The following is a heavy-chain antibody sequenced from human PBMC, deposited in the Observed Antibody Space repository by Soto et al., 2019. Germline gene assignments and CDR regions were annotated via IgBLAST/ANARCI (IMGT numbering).Heavy chain of an antibody. D-gene: IGHD4-4*01. Sequence: QVQLVQSGAEVKKPGASVKVSCKASGYAFSTYYIYWVRQAPGQGLEWVGIINPGGGSTTYAQKFQGRVTMTRDTSTSTVYMELSSLRSEDTAVFYCARAGNSGNSPQYYAMDVWGQGTTVTVSS. CDR3: ARAGNSGNSPQYYAMDV. CDR1: GYAFSTYY. CDR2: INPGGGST. J-gene: IGHJ6*02. V-gene: IGHV1-46*01.